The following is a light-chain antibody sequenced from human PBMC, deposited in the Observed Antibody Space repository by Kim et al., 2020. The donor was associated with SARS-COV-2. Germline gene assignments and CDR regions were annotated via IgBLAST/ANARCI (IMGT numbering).Light chain of an antibody. CDR2: QDS. CDR1: KLGDKY. Sequence: SYELTQPPSVSVSPGQTASITCSGDKLGDKYACWYQQKPGQSPVLVIYQDSKRPSGIPERLSGSNSGNTATLTISGTQAMDEADYYCQAWDSGVVFGGGTQLTVL. V-gene: IGLV3-1*01. J-gene: IGLJ2*01. CDR3: QAWDSGVV.